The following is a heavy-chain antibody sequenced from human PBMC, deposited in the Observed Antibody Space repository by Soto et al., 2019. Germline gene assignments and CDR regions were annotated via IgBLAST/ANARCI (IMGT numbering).Heavy chain of an antibody. CDR1: GFTFSDYY. J-gene: IGHJ3*02. V-gene: IGHV3-11*01. CDR3: ARETIPGIAAAEKAFDI. D-gene: IGHD6-13*01. Sequence: QVQLVESGGGLVKPGGSLRLSCAASGFTFSDYYMSWIRQAPGKGLEWVSYISSSGSTIYYADSVQGRFTISRDNAKNSLYLQMNSLRAEDTAVYYCARETIPGIAAAEKAFDIWGQGTMVTVSS. CDR2: ISSSGSTI.